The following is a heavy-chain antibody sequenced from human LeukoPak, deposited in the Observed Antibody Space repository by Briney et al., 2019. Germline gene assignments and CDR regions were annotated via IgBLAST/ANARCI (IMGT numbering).Heavy chain of an antibody. Sequence: GGSLRLSCAASGFTFSSYWMSWVRQAPGKGLEWVANIKQDGSEKYYVDSVKGRFTISRDNAKNSLYLQMNSLRAKDTAVYYCARARVVVNRYNWFDPWGQGTLVTVSS. CDR2: IKQDGSEK. J-gene: IGHJ5*02. D-gene: IGHD3-22*01. CDR1: GFTFSSYW. CDR3: ARARVVVNRYNWFDP. V-gene: IGHV3-7*01.